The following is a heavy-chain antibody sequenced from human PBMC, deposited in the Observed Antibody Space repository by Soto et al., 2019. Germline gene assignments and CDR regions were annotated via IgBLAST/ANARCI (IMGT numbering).Heavy chain of an antibody. Sequence: QVQLQQWGAGLLKPSETLSLTCAVYGGSFSGYYWSWIRQPPGKGLEWIGEINHSGSTSYNPSLKSRVTISVDTSKNQFSLKLSSVTAADTAVYYCARGSIAARPYYYYGMDVWGQGTTVTVSS. V-gene: IGHV4-34*01. CDR1: GGSFSGYY. CDR2: INHSGST. CDR3: ARGSIAARPYYYYGMDV. J-gene: IGHJ6*02. D-gene: IGHD6-6*01.